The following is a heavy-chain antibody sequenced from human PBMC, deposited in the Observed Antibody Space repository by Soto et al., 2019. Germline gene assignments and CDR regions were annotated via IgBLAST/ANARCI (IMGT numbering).Heavy chain of an antibody. V-gene: IGHV3-30*04. Sequence: QVQLVESGGGVVQPGRSLRISCAASGFTFSSYAMQWVRQAPGKGLEWVAVTSYDGRNKYHADSVKDRFTISRDNSKNPLYLHMNSLRAEDSAVYYCARGVYSRGWDSVRLHGMDVWGQGTTVTVCS. J-gene: IGHJ6*02. CDR2: TSYDGRNK. CDR1: GFTFSSYA. D-gene: IGHD6-19*01. CDR3: ARGVYSRGWDSVRLHGMDV.